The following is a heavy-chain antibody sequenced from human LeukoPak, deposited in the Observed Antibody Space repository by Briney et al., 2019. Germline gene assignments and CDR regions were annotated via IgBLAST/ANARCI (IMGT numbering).Heavy chain of an antibody. CDR1: GFTFNTYA. CDR3: AKDINSFYYYMDV. J-gene: IGHJ6*03. Sequence: GGSLRLSCEASGFTFNTYAIYWVRQAPGKGLEWVSGICGSGGCTYYADSVKGRFTISRDNSKNTVYLQMNSLTADDTAVYYCAKDINSFYYYMDVWGKGTTVTVSS. V-gene: IGHV3-23*01. D-gene: IGHD3-10*01. CDR2: ICGSGGCT.